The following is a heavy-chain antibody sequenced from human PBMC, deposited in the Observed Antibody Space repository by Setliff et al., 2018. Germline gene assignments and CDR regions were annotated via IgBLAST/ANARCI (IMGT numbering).Heavy chain of an antibody. J-gene: IGHJ4*02. CDR1: AGSISSSSYY. Sequence: SETLSLTCTVSAGSISSSSYYWGWIRQRPGKGLEWIATIHYSGSTYYNPSLKSRVTTSVDTSKNQFSLKLSSVTAADTAVYYCARQGRKSDSRGYYYWTDFDYWGQGALVTVSS. D-gene: IGHD3-22*01. CDR3: ARQGRKSDSRGYYYWTDFDY. V-gene: IGHV4-39*01. CDR2: IHYSGST.